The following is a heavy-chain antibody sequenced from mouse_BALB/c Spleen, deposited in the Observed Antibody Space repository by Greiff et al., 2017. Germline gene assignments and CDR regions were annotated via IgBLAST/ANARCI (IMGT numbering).Heavy chain of an antibody. V-gene: IGHV1-87*01. J-gene: IGHJ4*01. Sequence: QVQLQQSGAELARPGASVKLSCKASGYTFTSYWMQWVKQRPGQGLEWIGDIYPGDGDTRYTQKFKGKATLTADKSSSTAYMQLSSLASEDSAVYFCARWVIYYYGSSYAMDYWGQGTSVTVSS. D-gene: IGHD1-1*01. CDR1: GYTFTSYW. CDR3: ARWVIYYYGSSYAMDY. CDR2: IYPGDGDT.